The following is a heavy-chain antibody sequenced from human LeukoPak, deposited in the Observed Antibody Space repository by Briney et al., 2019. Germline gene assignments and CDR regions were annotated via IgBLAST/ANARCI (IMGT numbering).Heavy chain of an antibody. CDR1: GGTFSSYA. D-gene: IGHD4-17*01. CDR3: ASGYGDYVELSSYFDY. CDR2: IIPIFGTA. V-gene: IGHV1-69*05. J-gene: IGHJ4*02. Sequence: GASVKVSCKASGGTFSSYAISWVRQAPGQGLEWMGRIIPIFGTANYAQKFQGRVTITTDESKSTAYMELSSLRSEDPAVYYCASGYGDYVELSSYFDYWGQGNLVTVSS.